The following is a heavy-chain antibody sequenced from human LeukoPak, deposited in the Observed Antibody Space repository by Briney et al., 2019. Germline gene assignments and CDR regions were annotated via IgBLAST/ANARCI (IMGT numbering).Heavy chain of an antibody. Sequence: PGGSLRLSCAASGFDLSTYEMNWVRQAPGKGLEWIADITISGHTKNYADSVKGRFTISRDNARPSLYLQMNSLRVEDTGVYYCARGDPHADLWGQGTLVTVSS. CDR3: ARGDPHADL. CDR2: ITISGHTK. V-gene: IGHV3-48*03. J-gene: IGHJ5*02. CDR1: GFDLSTYE.